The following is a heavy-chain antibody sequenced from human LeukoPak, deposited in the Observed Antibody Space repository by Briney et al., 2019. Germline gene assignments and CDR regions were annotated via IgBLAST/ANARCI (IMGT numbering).Heavy chain of an antibody. V-gene: IGHV3-23*01. D-gene: IGHD3-10*01. J-gene: IGHJ2*01. Sequence: GGSLRLSCAASGFTFSSYAMSWVRQAPGKGLEWVSDISDSDGSTNYADSVRGRFAISRDNSKNTLFLQMNSLRAEDTAVYYCAKDLGDSWYFDLWGRGTLVTVSS. CDR1: GFTFSSYA. CDR3: AKDLGDSWYFDL. CDR2: ISDSDGST.